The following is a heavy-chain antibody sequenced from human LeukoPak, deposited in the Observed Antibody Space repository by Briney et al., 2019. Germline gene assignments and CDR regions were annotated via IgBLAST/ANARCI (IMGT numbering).Heavy chain of an antibody. Sequence: PGGSLRLSCAASGFTFGSYSMNWVRQAPGKGLEWVSSISSSSSYIYYADSVKGRFTISRDNAKNSLYLQMNSLRAEDTAVYYCAREYSSGWYGASKYYYGMDVWGQGTTVTVSS. D-gene: IGHD6-19*01. CDR3: AREYSSGWYGASKYYYGMDV. CDR2: ISSSSSYI. J-gene: IGHJ6*02. V-gene: IGHV3-21*01. CDR1: GFTFGSYS.